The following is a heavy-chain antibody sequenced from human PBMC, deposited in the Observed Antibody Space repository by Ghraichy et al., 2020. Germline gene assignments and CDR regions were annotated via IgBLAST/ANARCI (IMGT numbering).Heavy chain of an antibody. Sequence: SETLSLTCTVSGGSISSGGYSWSWIRQPPGKGLEWIGYIYHSGSTYYNPSLKSRVSISFDTSTKQFSLNLTSVTAADTAVYFCATRLRPRVGQWLAQNWFDPWGQGTLVTVSS. CDR2: IYHSGST. J-gene: IGHJ5*02. CDR1: GGSISSGGYS. D-gene: IGHD6-19*01. V-gene: IGHV4-30-2*01. CDR3: ATRLRPRVGQWLAQNWFDP.